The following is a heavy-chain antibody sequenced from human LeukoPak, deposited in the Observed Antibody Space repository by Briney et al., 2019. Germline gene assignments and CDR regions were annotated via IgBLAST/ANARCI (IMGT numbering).Heavy chain of an antibody. J-gene: IGHJ3*02. CDR1: GFSFSDYW. V-gene: IGHV3-7*01. D-gene: IGHD2-2*01. CDR3: TRDPECSTSSCLDAFDI. Sequence: GGSLRLSCAASGFSFSDYWMTWVRQAPGKGLERVANINQDGSKRFYVDSVKGRFTISRDNARNSLYLQLDSLRAEDTAVYYCTRDPECSTSSCLDAFDIWGQGTTVTVSS. CDR2: INQDGSKR.